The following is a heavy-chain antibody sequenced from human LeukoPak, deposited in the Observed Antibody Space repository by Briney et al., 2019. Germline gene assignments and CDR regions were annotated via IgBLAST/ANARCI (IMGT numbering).Heavy chain of an antibody. CDR3: AKTLGITMIVVVTPLNDVFDI. J-gene: IGHJ3*02. D-gene: IGHD3-22*01. Sequence: GGSLRLSCAASGFTFSSYAMSWVRQAPGKGLEWVSAISGSGGSTYYADSVKGRFTISRDNSKNTLYLQMNSLRAEDTAVYYCAKTLGITMIVVVTPLNDVFDIWGQGTMVTVSS. CDR1: GFTFSSYA. V-gene: IGHV3-23*01. CDR2: ISGSGGST.